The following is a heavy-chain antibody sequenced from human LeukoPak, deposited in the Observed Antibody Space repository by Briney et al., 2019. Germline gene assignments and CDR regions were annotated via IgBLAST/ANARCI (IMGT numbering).Heavy chain of an antibody. D-gene: IGHD3-10*01. Sequence: GGSPRLSCAASGVTVSSNYISWVRQAPGKGLEWVANIKQDGSEKYYVDSVKGRFTISRDNAKNSLYLQMNSLRAEDTAAYYCARESSGGFDPWGQGTLVTVSS. V-gene: IGHV3-7*03. CDR2: IKQDGSEK. CDR3: ARESSGGFDP. J-gene: IGHJ5*02. CDR1: GVTVSSNY.